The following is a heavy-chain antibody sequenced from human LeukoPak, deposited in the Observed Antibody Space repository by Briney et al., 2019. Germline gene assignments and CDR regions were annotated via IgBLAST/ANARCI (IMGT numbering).Heavy chain of an antibody. V-gene: IGHV4-34*01. Sequence: KSSETLSLTCAVYGGSSSGYYWSWIRQPPGKGLEWIGEINHSGSTNYNPSLKSRVTISVDTSKNQVSLKLSSVTAADTAVYYCASAGYCSSTSCYEGRLNWYFDYWGQGTLVTVSS. CDR2: INHSGST. CDR3: ASAGYCSSTSCYEGRLNWYFDY. D-gene: IGHD2-2*01. J-gene: IGHJ4*02. CDR1: GGSSSGYY.